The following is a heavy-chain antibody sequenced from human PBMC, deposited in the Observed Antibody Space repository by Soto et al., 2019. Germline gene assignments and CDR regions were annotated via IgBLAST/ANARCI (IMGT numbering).Heavy chain of an antibody. CDR2: FDPEDGQT. D-gene: IGHD2-2*01. J-gene: IGHJ6*03. CDR3: ATWRSTYCSSSSCRSYFYYYMDV. CDR1: GYTLTELS. V-gene: IGHV1-24*01. Sequence: QVQLVQSGAEVKKPGASVKVSCKVSGYTLTELSMHWVRQAPGKGLEWVGGFDPEDGQTIYAQNFQGRVTLTEDTSADTAYMELSSLRSEDTAVYYCATWRSTYCSSSSCRSYFYYYMDVWGKGTTVTVSS.